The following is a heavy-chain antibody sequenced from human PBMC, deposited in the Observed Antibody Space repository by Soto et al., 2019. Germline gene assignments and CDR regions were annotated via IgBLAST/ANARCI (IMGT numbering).Heavy chain of an antibody. J-gene: IGHJ6*02. CDR3: ARALGQFYYYYGMDV. CDR2: IYHSGST. Sequence: NPSETLSLTCAVSGGSISSSNWWSWVRQPPGKGLEWIGEIYHSGSTNYNPSLKSRVTISVDKSKNQFSLKLSSVTAADTAVYYCARALGQFYYYYGMDVWGQGTTVTVSS. V-gene: IGHV4-4*02. CDR1: GGSISSSNW. D-gene: IGHD3-16*02.